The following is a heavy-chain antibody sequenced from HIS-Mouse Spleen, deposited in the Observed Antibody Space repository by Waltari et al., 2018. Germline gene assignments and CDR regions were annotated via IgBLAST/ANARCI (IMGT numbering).Heavy chain of an antibody. CDR2: ISGGGGST. CDR3: AKDSPYSSGWYETLGDAFDI. CDR1: GFTLCSYA. V-gene: IGHV3-23*01. Sequence: EVQLLESGGGLVKPGGSLRLSCSASGFTLCSYAMSWVRPAPGKGLDWVSAISGGGGSTYYADSVKCRFTISRDNSKNTLYLQMNSLRAEDTAVYYCAKDSPYSSGWYETLGDAFDIWGQGTMVTVSS. D-gene: IGHD6-19*01. J-gene: IGHJ3*02.